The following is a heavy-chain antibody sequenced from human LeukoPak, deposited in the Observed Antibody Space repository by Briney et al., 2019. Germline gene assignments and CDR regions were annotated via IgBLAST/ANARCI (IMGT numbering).Heavy chain of an antibody. V-gene: IGHV3-23*01. CDR1: GFPLRSYG. CDR2: ISGSGGST. Sequence: GGTLRLSCAASGFPLRSYGMSWVRQAPGKGLEWVSGISGSGGSTYYADSVKGRFTISRDNAKKSLYLQMNSLRAEDTAVYYCAELGITMIGGVWGKGTTVTISS. D-gene: IGHD3-10*02. J-gene: IGHJ6*04. CDR3: AELGITMIGGV.